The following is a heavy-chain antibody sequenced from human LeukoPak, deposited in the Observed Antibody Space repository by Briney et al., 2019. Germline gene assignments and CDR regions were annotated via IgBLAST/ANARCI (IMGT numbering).Heavy chain of an antibody. V-gene: IGHV3-23*01. CDR2: ISRSGGST. CDR3: AKGMGYASGSSYSYYYYVDV. D-gene: IGHD3-10*01. Sequence: GGSLRLSCAASGFTFSSYGMSWVRQAPGKGLEWVSSISRSGGSTHYADSVKGRFTISRDNSKNMLSLQMNSLRAEDTAVYYCAKGMGYASGSSYSYYYYVDVWGKGTTVTISS. J-gene: IGHJ6*03. CDR1: GFTFSSYG.